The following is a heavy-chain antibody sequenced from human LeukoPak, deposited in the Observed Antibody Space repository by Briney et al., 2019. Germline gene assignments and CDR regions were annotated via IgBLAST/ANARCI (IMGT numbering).Heavy chain of an antibody. Sequence: SQTLSLTCTVSGGSISSGGYYWSWIRQHPGKGLEWIGYIYYSGSTYYNPSLKSRVTISVDTSKNQFSLKQSSVTAADTAVYYCARGVSSGWYVGYWGQGTLVTVSS. D-gene: IGHD6-19*01. CDR3: ARGVSSGWYVGY. CDR2: IYYSGST. CDR1: GGSISSGGYY. V-gene: IGHV4-31*03. J-gene: IGHJ4*02.